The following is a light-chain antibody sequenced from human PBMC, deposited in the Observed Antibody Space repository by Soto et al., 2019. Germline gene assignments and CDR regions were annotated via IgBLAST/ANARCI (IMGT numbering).Light chain of an antibody. Sequence: EIVMTHSPPTLSLCRLERAALXSRTSQSVTDNYLAWYQQKPGQAPRLVISGASSRTSGIPDRFSASGSGTDFTLTISRLEPEDFAVYYCQQYGSPPITFGQGTRLEIK. CDR2: GAS. CDR3: QQYGSPPIT. J-gene: IGKJ5*01. CDR1: QSVTDNY. V-gene: IGKV3-20*01.